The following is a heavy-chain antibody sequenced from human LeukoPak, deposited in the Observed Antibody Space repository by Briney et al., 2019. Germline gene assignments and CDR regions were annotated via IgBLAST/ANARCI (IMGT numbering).Heavy chain of an antibody. V-gene: IGHV4-4*02. Sequence: SGPVSLTCTVSNGPLTSTKWWSWVRQPPGTGLDWSGEISHTGSTNYNPSFNSRVTMSVDKSKNQFSLNLKSVTAADTALYYCASSSLVVVVTYGFEIWGRGTAVTVSS. J-gene: IGHJ3*02. CDR1: NGPLTSTKW. D-gene: IGHD2-21*01. CDR3: ASSSLVVVVTYGFEI. CDR2: ISHTGST.